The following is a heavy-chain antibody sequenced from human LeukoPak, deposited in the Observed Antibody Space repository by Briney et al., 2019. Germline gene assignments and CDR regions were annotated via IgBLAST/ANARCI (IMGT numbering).Heavy chain of an antibody. V-gene: IGHV1-18*01. J-gene: IGHJ6*02. D-gene: IGHD1-26*01. CDR2: ISAYNGNT. Sequence: GASVTVSCTASGYTFSNYGISWVRQAPGQGLEWMGWISAYNGNTKYAQRFQGRVTMTTDTSTSTAHMELRSLISEDTAFYFCARGIVGATALMDVWGQGNTVTVSS. CDR1: GYTFSNYG. CDR3: ARGIVGATALMDV.